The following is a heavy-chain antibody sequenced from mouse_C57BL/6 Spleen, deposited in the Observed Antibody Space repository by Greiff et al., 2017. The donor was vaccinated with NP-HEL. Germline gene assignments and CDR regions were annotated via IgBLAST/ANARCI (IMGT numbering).Heavy chain of an antibody. CDR1: GYTFTSYW. CDR3: ARGEIVDLLWSLYAMDY. V-gene: IGHV1-53*01. D-gene: IGHD2-1*01. J-gene: IGHJ4*01. CDR2: INPSNGGT. Sequence: QVQLQQPGTELVKPGASVKLSCKASGYTFTSYWMHWVKQRPGQGLEWIGNINPSNGGTNYNEKFKSKATLTVDKSSSTAYMQLSSLTSEDSAVYYCARGEIVDLLWSLYAMDYWGQGTSVTVSS.